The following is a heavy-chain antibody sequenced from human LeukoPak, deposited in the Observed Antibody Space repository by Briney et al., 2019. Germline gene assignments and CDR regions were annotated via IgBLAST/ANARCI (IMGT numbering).Heavy chain of an antibody. D-gene: IGHD6-13*01. V-gene: IGHV4-38-2*02. CDR3: ARVSSWGFDY. CDR2: ISHRGST. CDR1: TYSISSGYY. Sequence: SETLSLTCTVSTYSISSGYYWGWIRQPPGKGLEWIGSISHRGSTYYSPSLKSRVTISVDTSKNHFSLKLTSVTAADTAVYYCARVSSWGFDYWGQGTLVTVSS. J-gene: IGHJ4*02.